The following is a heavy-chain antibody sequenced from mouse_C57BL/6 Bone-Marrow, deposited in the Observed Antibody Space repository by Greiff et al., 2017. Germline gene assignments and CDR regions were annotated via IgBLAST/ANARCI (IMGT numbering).Heavy chain of an antibody. CDR2: IYPSSGTT. CDR3: AREDNLGRDY. V-gene: IGHV1-81*01. J-gene: IGHJ4*01. Sequence: VQLQQSGAELARPGASVKLSCKASGYTFTSYCISWVKQRPGQGLEWIGEIYPSSGTTYYNEKFKGKATLTADKSSSTAYMQLRSLTSADAAVYYCAREDNLGRDYWGQGTSVTVSS. CDR1: GYTFTSYC. D-gene: IGHD1-3*01.